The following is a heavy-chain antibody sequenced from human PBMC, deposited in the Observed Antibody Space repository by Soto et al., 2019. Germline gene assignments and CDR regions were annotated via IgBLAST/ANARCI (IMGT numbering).Heavy chain of an antibody. D-gene: IGHD4-17*01. J-gene: IGHJ6*02. CDR2: LSGGGSYA. Sequence: QVQLVESGGGLVKPGGSLRLSCAASGFTFSDYYMSWVRRAPGKGLEWLAYLSGGGSYADDAGSVKGRFTISRDNAKNSLYLHMNRLRVEDTAVYLCERDGEYGGDADCYYGMDVWGQGTTVTVSS. CDR1: GFTFSDYY. CDR3: ERDGEYGGDADCYYGMDV. V-gene: IGHV3-11*06.